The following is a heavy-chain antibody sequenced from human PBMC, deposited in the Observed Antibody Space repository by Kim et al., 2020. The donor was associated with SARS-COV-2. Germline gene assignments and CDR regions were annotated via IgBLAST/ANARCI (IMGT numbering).Heavy chain of an antibody. CDR3: ERHLITGTTFDY. D-gene: IGHD1-20*01. V-gene: IGHV4-39*01. Sequence: SETLSLTCTVSGGSISSSSYYWGWIRQPPGKGRDGIGSIYYSGSTYYNPSLKSRVTISVDTSKNPLTLRLIAVTAADTAVYYCERHLITGTTFDYWGQGTLVTVSS. J-gene: IGHJ4*02. CDR2: IYYSGST. CDR1: GGSISSSSYY.